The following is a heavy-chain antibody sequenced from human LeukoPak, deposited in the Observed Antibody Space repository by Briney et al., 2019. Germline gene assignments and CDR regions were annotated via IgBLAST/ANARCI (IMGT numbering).Heavy chain of an antibody. Sequence: PGGSLRLSCAASGFTFSSYAMSWVRQAPGKGLEWVSAISGSGGSTYYADSVKGRFTISRDNSKNTLYLQMNSLRTEDTAVYYCTKGGHHSGSYLQAGIAGGYWGQGTLVTVSS. CDR1: GFTFSSYA. CDR2: ISGSGGST. CDR3: TKGGHHSGSYLQAGIAGGY. V-gene: IGHV3-23*01. D-gene: IGHD1-26*01. J-gene: IGHJ4*02.